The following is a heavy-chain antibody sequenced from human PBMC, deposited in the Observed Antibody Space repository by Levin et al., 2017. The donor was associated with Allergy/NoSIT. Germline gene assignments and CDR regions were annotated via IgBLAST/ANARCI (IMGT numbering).Heavy chain of an antibody. CDR1: GGSISSYY. D-gene: IGHD6-13*01. CDR3: AIRSSSWPGDYFDY. CDR2: IYYSGST. Sequence: PSETLSLTCTVSGGSISSYYWSWIRQPPGKGLEWIGYIYYSGSTNYNPSLKSRVTISVDTSKNQFSLKLSSVTAADTAVYYCAIRSSSWPGDYFDYWGQGTLVTVSS. V-gene: IGHV4-59*01. J-gene: IGHJ4*02.